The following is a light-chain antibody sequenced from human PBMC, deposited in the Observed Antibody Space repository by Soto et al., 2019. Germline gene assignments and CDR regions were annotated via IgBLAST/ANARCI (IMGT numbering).Light chain of an antibody. V-gene: IGKV1-39*01. J-gene: IGKJ1*01. Sequence: DIQMTQSPSSLSASVGDRVTITCRASQSISNFLNWYQQKPGKAPRLLIHTTSSLQSGVPSRFSGNGSGTEFTLTISSLQPDDFATYYCQQYDSFSVTFGQGTKVDNK. CDR2: TTS. CDR1: QSISNF. CDR3: QQYDSFSVT.